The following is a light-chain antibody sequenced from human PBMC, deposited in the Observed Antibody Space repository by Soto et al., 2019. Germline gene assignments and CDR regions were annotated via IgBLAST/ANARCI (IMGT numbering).Light chain of an antibody. Sequence: EIVLTLSPGTLSLSPGDRATLSCRASQSVGGNVAWYQQIPGQPPKLLIFGASSRATGIADKFSGSGSGTDFTLTISRLEPEDFALYYCQHYGAAPITFGQGTRLEIK. V-gene: IGKV3-20*01. J-gene: IGKJ5*01. CDR2: GAS. CDR3: QHYGAAPIT. CDR1: QSVGGN.